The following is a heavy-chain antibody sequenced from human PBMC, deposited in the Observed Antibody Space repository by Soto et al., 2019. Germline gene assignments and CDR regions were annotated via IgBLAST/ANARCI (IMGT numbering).Heavy chain of an antibody. D-gene: IGHD3-16*01. Sequence: SETLSLTCAVSGGSISSSGYSWSWIRQPPGKGLEWIGEIYHSGSTNYNPSLKTRVTISIDTSKNQFSLKLSSVTAADTAVYYCARGPLSTASSYYFDYWGQGTLVTVSS. CDR1: GGSISSSGYS. CDR2: IYHSGST. J-gene: IGHJ4*02. CDR3: ARGPLSTASSYYFDY. V-gene: IGHV4-30-2*01.